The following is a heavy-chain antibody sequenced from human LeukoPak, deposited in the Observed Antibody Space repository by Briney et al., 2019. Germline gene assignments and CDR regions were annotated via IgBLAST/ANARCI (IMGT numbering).Heavy chain of an antibody. CDR1: GYPFSHHG. CDR2: VWPEGIKK. V-gene: IGHV3-33*01. D-gene: IGHD2-2*01. J-gene: IGHJ2*01. Sequence: GGSLRLSCLTSGYPFSHHGIHWVRQAPGRGLEWLALVWPEGIKKVYADSVKGRFIVSKDNSESTLSLQLNSLGPDDTAVYYCVVVLVPAAVWQFDVWGRGTLVIVSS. CDR3: VVVLVPAAVWQFDV.